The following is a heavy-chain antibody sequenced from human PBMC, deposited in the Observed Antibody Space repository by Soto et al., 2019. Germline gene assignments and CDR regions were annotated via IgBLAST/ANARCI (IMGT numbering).Heavy chain of an antibody. Sequence: GGSLRLSCAASGFTFSSYAMSWVRQAPGKGLEWVSAISGSGGTTYYADSVKGRFTISRDNSKNTLYLQMNSLRAEDTAVYYCAKGWYYGGNSLNFDYWGQGTLVTVSS. D-gene: IGHD4-17*01. CDR3: AKGWYYGGNSLNFDY. V-gene: IGHV3-23*01. CDR2: ISGSGGTT. CDR1: GFTFSSYA. J-gene: IGHJ4*02.